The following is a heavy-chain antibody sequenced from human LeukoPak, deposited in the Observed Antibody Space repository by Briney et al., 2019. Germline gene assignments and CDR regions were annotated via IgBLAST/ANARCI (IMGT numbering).Heavy chain of an antibody. CDR2: IGTKGDT. Sequence: GGSLRLSCAASGLSFSSYDMHWVRQATGKGLEWVSAIGTKGDTYYSDSVRGRFTISRENGKNSLYLQMNSLRAGDTGVYYCAREMSDTVTWGWYFDLWGRGTLVTVSS. CDR1: GLSFSSYD. CDR3: AREMSDTVTWGWYFDL. V-gene: IGHV3-13*01. J-gene: IGHJ2*01. D-gene: IGHD4-17*01.